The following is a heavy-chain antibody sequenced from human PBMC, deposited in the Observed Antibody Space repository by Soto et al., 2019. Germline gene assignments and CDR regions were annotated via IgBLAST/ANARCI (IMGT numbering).Heavy chain of an antibody. CDR1: GGSISSYY. V-gene: IGHV4-59*08. J-gene: IGHJ4*02. CDR2: IYYSGST. CDR3: ARHLKRYFDWLSGRETQYYFDY. Sequence: PSETLSLTCTVSGGSISSYYWSWIRQPPGKGLEWIGYIYYSGSTNYNPSLKSRVTISVDTSKNQFSLKLSSVTAADTAVYYCARHLKRYFDWLSGRETQYYFDYWGQGTLVTVSS. D-gene: IGHD3-9*01.